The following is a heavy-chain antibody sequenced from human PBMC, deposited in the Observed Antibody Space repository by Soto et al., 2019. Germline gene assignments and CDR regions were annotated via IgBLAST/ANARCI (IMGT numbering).Heavy chain of an antibody. V-gene: IGHV3-23*01. CDR2: ISGSGGTT. J-gene: IGHJ3*02. CDR1: GFTFSSYA. D-gene: IGHD3-9*01. CDR3: AKDLHYDILTVHDAFDI. Sequence: GGSLRLSCAASGFTFSSYAVSWVRQTPEKGLEWVSGISGSGGTTYYADSVKGRFTISRDNSKNTLYLQMNSLRAEDTAVYYCAKDLHYDILTVHDAFDIWGQGTMVTVSS.